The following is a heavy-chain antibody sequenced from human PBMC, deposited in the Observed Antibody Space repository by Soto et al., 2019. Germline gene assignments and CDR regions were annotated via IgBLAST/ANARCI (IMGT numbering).Heavy chain of an antibody. D-gene: IGHD6-19*01. Sequence: SVKVSCNAAGGTFSSYAISWVRQAPGQGREWMGGIIPIFGTANYAQKFQGRVTITADDSTSTAYMELSSLRSEDTDVYYCARGPIAVAGPLGPWGQGTLVTVSS. CDR3: ARGPIAVAGPLGP. CDR1: GGTFSSYA. CDR2: IIPIFGTA. V-gene: IGHV1-69*13. J-gene: IGHJ5*02.